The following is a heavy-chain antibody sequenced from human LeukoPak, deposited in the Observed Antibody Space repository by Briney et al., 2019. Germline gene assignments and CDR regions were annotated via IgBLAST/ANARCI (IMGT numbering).Heavy chain of an antibody. Sequence: GESLQLSCKGSGYRFTEYWIAWVRQMPGKGLEWMGIVYPSNSETRYSPSFQGQVTISADKSISTAYLQWSSLEASDTAMYFCARHRYSGSDTQGFDSWGQGTLVTVSS. CDR1: GYRFTEYW. CDR3: ARHRYSGSDTQGFDS. CDR2: VYPSNSET. J-gene: IGHJ4*02. D-gene: IGHD5-12*01. V-gene: IGHV5-51*01.